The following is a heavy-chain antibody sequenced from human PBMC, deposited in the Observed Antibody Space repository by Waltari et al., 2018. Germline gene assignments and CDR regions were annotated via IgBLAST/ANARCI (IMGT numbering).Heavy chain of an antibody. CDR2: SSFIVRI. D-gene: IGHD3-16*02. Sequence: QLQLTEPGPRLVKPSQTLSLNCTVSGNSITNVNYYRNWIRPPPGRGLEGIGNSSFIVRIYFKPPLGSSVTISGDTSTKQFSLKVTAVIAAATAVYCCVRGGLGLTDLSDSWGQGILVAVSS. J-gene: IGHJ5*01. V-gene: IGHV4-30-4*08. CDR1: GNSITNVNYY. CDR3: VRGGLGLTDLSDS.